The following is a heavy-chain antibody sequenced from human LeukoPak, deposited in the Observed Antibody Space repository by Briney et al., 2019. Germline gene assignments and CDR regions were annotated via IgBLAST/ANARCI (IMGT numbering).Heavy chain of an antibody. V-gene: IGHV1-46*01. CDR3: ARDLGGYYYYYYYMDV. J-gene: IGHJ6*03. CDR2: INPSGGST. D-gene: IGHD5-12*01. Sequence: ASLKVSCKASGYTFTSYYMHWVRQAPGQGLEWMGIINPSGGSTSYAQKFQGRVTMTRDMSTSTVYMELSSLRSEDTAVYYCARDLGGYYYYYYYMDVWGKGTTVTVSS. CDR1: GYTFTSYY.